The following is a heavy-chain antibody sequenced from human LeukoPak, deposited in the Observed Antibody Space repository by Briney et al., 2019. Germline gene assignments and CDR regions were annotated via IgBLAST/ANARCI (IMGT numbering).Heavy chain of an antibody. CDR3: AKGYVWGY. J-gene: IGHJ4*02. V-gene: IGHV3-23*01. CDR2: ISGSGGST. Sequence: GGSLRLSCAASGFTFSSYAMSWVRQAPGKGLEWVSAISGSGGSTYYADSVKGRFTISRENSKNTNYQKMNSRRAEDPPVYYCAKGYVWGYWGQGPLVT. CDR1: GFTFSSYA. D-gene: IGHD3-16*01.